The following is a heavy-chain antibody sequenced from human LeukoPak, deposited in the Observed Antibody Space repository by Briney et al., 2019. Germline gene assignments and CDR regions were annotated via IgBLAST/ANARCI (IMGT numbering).Heavy chain of an antibody. V-gene: IGHV3-72*01. CDR1: GFTFSDHF. D-gene: IGHD6-19*01. CDR2: SRNKAKSYTT. Sequence: GGSLRLSCVVSGFTFSDHFLDWVRQAPGKGLEWVGRSRNKAKSYTTEYAASGKGRFTISRDDSKNSLYLQMNSLKTEDTAVYYCVRVGSVAGSDYLDYWGQGTLVTVSS. J-gene: IGHJ4*02. CDR3: VRVGSVAGSDYLDY.